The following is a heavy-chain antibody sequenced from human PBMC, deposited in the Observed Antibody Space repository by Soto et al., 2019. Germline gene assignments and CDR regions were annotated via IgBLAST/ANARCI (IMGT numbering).Heavy chain of an antibody. CDR3: ARMGRFLEWLSSWFDP. D-gene: IGHD3-3*01. V-gene: IGHV1-69*13. CDR1: GGTFSSYA. Sequence: SVKVSCKASGGTFSSYAISWVPQAPGQGLEWMGGIIPIFGTANYAQKFQGRVTITADESTSTAYMELSSLRSEDTAVYYCARMGRFLEWLSSWFDPWGQGXLVTVHS. J-gene: IGHJ5*02. CDR2: IIPIFGTA.